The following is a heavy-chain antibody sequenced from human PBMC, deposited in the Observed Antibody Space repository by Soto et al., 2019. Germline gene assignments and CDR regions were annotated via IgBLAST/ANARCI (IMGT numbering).Heavy chain of an antibody. J-gene: IGHJ3*02. Sequence: PGGSLRLSCAVSGFICSSYDMSWVRQCPGKGLEWVSTILVGGSTHYEDSVKGRFTISRDTSKNTVYLQMNSLTAGDTAFYYCAKATATSGGAFEIYGQGTMVTVSS. V-gene: IGHV3-23*01. CDR2: ILVGGST. CDR1: GFICSSYD. D-gene: IGHD1-1*01. CDR3: AKATATSGGAFEI.